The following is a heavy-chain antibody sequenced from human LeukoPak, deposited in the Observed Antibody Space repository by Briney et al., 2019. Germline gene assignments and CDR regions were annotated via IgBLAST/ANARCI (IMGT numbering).Heavy chain of an antibody. CDR2: ISGYNGNT. J-gene: IGHJ2*01. D-gene: IGHD5-12*01. V-gene: IGHV1-18*04. CDR3: ARLSTNSRVGGYDPQWYFDL. Sequence: GAPGKVSCKASGYTFINYGFSGGRQAPGQGLEWMGWISGYNGNTNYLQRFQGRVTMTTDTSTNTVYMELRSLRSDDTAVYYCARLSTNSRVGGYDPQWYFDLWGRGTLVTVSS. CDR1: GYTFINYG.